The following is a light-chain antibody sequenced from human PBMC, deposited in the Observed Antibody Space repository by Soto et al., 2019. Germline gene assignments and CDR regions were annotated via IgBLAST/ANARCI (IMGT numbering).Light chain of an antibody. Sequence: EVVLTQSPDTLSLSPGERATLSCRASQSISSNLAWYLQKVGQAPRLLIYAASDRATGIPGRFSGSGSGTDFTLIISSLEPEDFAFYYCRQGNTWPWTFGQGTKVDTK. V-gene: IGKV3-11*01. CDR2: AAS. CDR3: RQGNTWPWT. CDR1: QSISSN. J-gene: IGKJ1*01.